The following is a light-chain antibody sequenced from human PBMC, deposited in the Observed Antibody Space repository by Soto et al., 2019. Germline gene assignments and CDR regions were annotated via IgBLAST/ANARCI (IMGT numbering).Light chain of an antibody. CDR2: DAS. V-gene: IGKV1-5*01. J-gene: IGKJ2*01. CDR3: QQYNSYPYS. CDR1: QSISSW. Sequence: DIQMTQSPSTLSASVGARVTITCRASQSISSWLAWYQQKPGKAPKLLIYDASSLESGVPSRFSGSGSGTEFPLTISSLQPDDFATDYCQQYNSYPYSFGQGTKLEIK.